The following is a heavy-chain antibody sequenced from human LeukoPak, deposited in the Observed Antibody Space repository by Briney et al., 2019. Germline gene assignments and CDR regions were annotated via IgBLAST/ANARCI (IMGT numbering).Heavy chain of an antibody. CDR2: IYSGGST. V-gene: IGHV3-53*01. J-gene: IGHJ6*02. Sequence: GGSLRLSCAASGFTFSSYAMSWVRQAPGKGLEWVSVIYSGGSTYYADSVKGRFTISRDNSKNTLYLQMNSLRAEDTAVYYCARDLSYYYYYGMDVWGQGTTVTVSS. CDR3: ARDLSYYYYYGMDV. CDR1: GFTFSSYA.